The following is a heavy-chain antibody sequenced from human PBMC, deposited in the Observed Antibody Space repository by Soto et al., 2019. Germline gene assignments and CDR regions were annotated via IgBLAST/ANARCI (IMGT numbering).Heavy chain of an antibody. CDR1: CASISNFY. CDR3: VRGTFDY. Sequence: SETLSLTCTVSCASISNFYWSWIRQPAGKGLEWIGRIYTSGNTNYNPSLKSRVTMSVDTSKNQFSLKLKSVTAADTAVYYCVRGTFDYWGQGILVTVSS. V-gene: IGHV4-4*07. CDR2: IYTSGNT. J-gene: IGHJ4*02.